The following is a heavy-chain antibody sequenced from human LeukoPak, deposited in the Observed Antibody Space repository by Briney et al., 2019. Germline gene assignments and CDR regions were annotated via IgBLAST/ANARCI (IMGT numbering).Heavy chain of an antibody. Sequence: EPSETLTLTCTVSGDSISSYYWNWIRQPPGKGLEWIGHIHFSGNTNYNPSLKSRVTISLDSANNQFSLRLISVTAADTAVYYCARRVQMSSASATSDTWLDPWGQGTLVSASP. CDR3: ARRVQMSSASATSDTWLDP. J-gene: IGHJ5*02. CDR1: GDSISSYY. D-gene: IGHD3-10*01. CDR2: IHFSGNT. V-gene: IGHV4-59*01.